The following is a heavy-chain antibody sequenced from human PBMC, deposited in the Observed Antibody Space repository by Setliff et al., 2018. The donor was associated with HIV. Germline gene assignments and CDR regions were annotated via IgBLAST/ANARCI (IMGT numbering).Heavy chain of an antibody. CDR2: IYYSGST. CDR3: ARGGQYDFWSESEDYYMDV. CDR1: GGSISSGGYY. Sequence: TLSLTCTVSGGSISSGGYYWSWIRQHPGKGLEWIGYIYYSGSTYYNPSLKSRVTISLDTSKNQFSLNLSSVTAADTAVYYCARGGQYDFWSESEDYYMDVWGKGTTVTVSS. D-gene: IGHD3-3*01. V-gene: IGHV4-31*02. J-gene: IGHJ6*03.